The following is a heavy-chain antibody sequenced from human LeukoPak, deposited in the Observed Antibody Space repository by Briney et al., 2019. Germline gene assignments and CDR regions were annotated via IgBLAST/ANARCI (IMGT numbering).Heavy chain of an antibody. CDR1: GYSFTSYW. V-gene: IGHV5-10-1*01. Sequence: GESLKISCKGSGYSFTSYWISWVRQMPGKGLEWMGRIDPSDSYTNYSPSFQRHVTISADKSISTAYLQWSSLKASDTAMYYCARLGYCSSTSCYAPDYWGQGTLVTVSS. CDR3: ARLGYCSSTSCYAPDY. D-gene: IGHD2-2*01. J-gene: IGHJ4*02. CDR2: IDPSDSYT.